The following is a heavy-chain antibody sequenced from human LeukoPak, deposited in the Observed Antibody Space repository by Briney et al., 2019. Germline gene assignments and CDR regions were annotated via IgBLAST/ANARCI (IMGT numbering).Heavy chain of an antibody. CDR2: ISYDGSNK. D-gene: IGHD2-15*01. V-gene: IGHV3-30*18. J-gene: IGHJ4*02. CDR3: AKGLYCSGGSCYVY. CDR1: VFTFSSYG. Sequence: GRSLSLSCAASVFTFSSYGMHWVRQAPGKGLEWVAVISYDGSNKYYADSVKGRFTISRDNSKNTLYLQMNSLRAEDTAVYYCAKGLYCSGGSCYVYWGQGTLVTVSS.